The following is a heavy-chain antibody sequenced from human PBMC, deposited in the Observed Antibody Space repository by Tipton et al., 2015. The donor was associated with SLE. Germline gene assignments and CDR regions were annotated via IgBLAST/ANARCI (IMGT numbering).Heavy chain of an antibody. J-gene: IGHJ4*02. CDR1: AASMKNHY. CDR2: IYYIGST. Sequence: TLSLTCSVSAASMKNHYWSWIRQPPGKGPEWIGYIYYIGSTYFNPSLQSRVSMSIDTSKNQFSLKLSSVTAADTAVYYCVRLELPATKADYWGPGTLVTVSS. CDR3: VRLELPATKADY. D-gene: IGHD5-24*01. V-gene: IGHV4-59*08.